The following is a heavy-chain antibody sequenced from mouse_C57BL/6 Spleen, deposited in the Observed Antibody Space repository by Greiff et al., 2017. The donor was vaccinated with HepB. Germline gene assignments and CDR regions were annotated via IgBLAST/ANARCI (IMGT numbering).Heavy chain of an antibody. J-gene: IGHJ3*01. CDR1: GYAFSSSW. V-gene: IGHV1-80*01. D-gene: IGHD2-4*01. CDR3: ASSGGYDYAWLAY. CDR2: IYPGDGDT. Sequence: VQLQQSGAELVKPGASVKISCKASGYAFSSSWMNWVKQRPGKGLEWIGQIYPGDGDTNYNGKLKGKATLTADKSSSTADMQHSSLSSEDSAVYCCASSGGYDYAWLAYWGQGTLVTVSA.